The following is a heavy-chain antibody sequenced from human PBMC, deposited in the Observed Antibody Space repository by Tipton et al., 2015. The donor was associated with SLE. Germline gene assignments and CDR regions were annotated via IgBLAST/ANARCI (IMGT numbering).Heavy chain of an antibody. D-gene: IGHD2-2*01. Sequence: TLSLTCTVSGVSISSASYYWNWIRQPAGKGLEWIGRAYTTGSPYYNPSLESRVAIPMDTSKNQFSLKLTAVTAADTAVYYCARTLDALDIWGQGTTVTVSS. CDR3: ARTLDALDI. J-gene: IGHJ6*02. CDR2: AYTTGSP. V-gene: IGHV4-61*02. CDR1: GVSISSASYY.